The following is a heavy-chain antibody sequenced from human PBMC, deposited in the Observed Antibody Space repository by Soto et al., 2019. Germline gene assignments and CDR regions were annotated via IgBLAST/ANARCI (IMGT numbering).Heavy chain of an antibody. V-gene: IGHV4-61*01. CDR2: IYYSGST. J-gene: IGHJ6*02. D-gene: IGHD5-12*01. CDR1: GGSVSSGSYY. CDR3: ARGSLRYSGYDWFLVSSYYYGMDV. Sequence: QVQLQESGPGLVKPSETLSLTCTVSGGSVSSGSYYWSWIRQPPGKGLEWIGYIYYSGSTNYNPSLKSRVTISVDTSKNQFSLKLSSVTAADTAVYYCARGSLRYSGYDWFLVSSYYYGMDVWGQATTVTVSS.